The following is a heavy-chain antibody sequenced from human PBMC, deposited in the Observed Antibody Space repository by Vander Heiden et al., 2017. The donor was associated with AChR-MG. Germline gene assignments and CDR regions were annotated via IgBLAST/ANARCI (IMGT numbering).Heavy chain of an antibody. CDR3: ASRTSITMIVVVTDDDAFDI. CDR2: IYYSGST. CDR1: GGSISSSSYY. D-gene: IGHD3-22*01. J-gene: IGHJ3*02. V-gene: IGHV4-39*01. Sequence: QLQLQESGPGLVKPSETLSLTCTVSGGSISSSSYYWGWIRQPPGKGLEWIGSIYYSGSTYYNPSLKSRVTISVDTSKNQFSLKLSSVTAADTAVYYCASRTSITMIVVVTDDDAFDIWCQGTMVTVSS.